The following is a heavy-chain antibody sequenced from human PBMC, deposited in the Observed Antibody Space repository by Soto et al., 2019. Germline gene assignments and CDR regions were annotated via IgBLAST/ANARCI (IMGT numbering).Heavy chain of an antibody. CDR1: SGSISVTNVF. J-gene: IGHJ4*02. CDR2: IDYSGTA. D-gene: IGHD1-20*01. CDR3: ARITGRHLDY. V-gene: IGHV4-39*01. Sequence: PSETLSLTCTVSSGSISVTNVFWGWVRQPSGKGLEWIGNIDYSGTAYFSPSLATRVTFHVDTSKNQFSLTLYSVTAADTAVYYCARITGRHLDYWGQGILVTVSS.